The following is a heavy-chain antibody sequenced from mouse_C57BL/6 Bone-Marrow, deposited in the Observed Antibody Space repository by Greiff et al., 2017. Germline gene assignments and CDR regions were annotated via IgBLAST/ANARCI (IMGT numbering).Heavy chain of an antibody. CDR3: ARGYAMDY. Sequence: VQLQESGAELVRPGTSVKMSCKASGYTFTNYWIGWAKQRPGHGLEWIGDIYPGGGYTNYNEKFKGKATLTADKSSSTAYMQFSSLTSENSAIYYCARGYAMDYWGQGTSVTVSS. J-gene: IGHJ4*01. CDR2: IYPGGGYT. V-gene: IGHV1-63*01. CDR1: GYTFTNYW.